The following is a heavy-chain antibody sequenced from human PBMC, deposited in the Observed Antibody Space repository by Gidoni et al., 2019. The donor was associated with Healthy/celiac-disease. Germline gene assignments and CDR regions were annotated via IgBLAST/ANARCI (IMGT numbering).Heavy chain of an antibody. CDR1: GFSLSTSGVG. Sequence: QITLKEPGPTLVKPTQTLTLTCTFSGFSLSTSGVGVGWLRQPPGKALEWLALIYWDDDKRYSPSLKSRLTITKDTSKNQVVLTMTNMDPVDTATYYCAHSRGVAGTWIPFDYWGQGTLVTVSS. J-gene: IGHJ4*02. CDR2: IYWDDDK. CDR3: AHSRGVAGTWIPFDY. D-gene: IGHD6-19*01. V-gene: IGHV2-5*02.